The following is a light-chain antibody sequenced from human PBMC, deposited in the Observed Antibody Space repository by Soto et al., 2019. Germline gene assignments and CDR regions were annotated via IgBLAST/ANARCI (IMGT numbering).Light chain of an antibody. CDR2: KAS. Sequence: DIQMIQSPSTLSASVGGRVTITCRASQSISSWLTWYQQKPGTAPKLLIYKASTLQSGVPSRFSGSGSGTEFTLTISSLQPDDFATYYCQQYSDNWTFGQGTKV. CDR3: QQYSDNWT. V-gene: IGKV1-5*03. CDR1: QSISSW. J-gene: IGKJ1*01.